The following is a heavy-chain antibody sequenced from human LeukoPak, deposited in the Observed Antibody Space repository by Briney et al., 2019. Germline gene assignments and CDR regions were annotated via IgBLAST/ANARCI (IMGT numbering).Heavy chain of an antibody. D-gene: IGHD2-2*01. Sequence: GASVKVSCKASGGTFSSYAISWVRQAPGQGLEWMGGIIPIFGTANYAQKFQGRVTITADESTSTAYMELSSLRSKDTAVYYCARGGDWAVVPAAATAFDYWGQGTLVTVSS. J-gene: IGHJ4*02. CDR1: GGTFSSYA. V-gene: IGHV1-69*13. CDR2: IIPIFGTA. CDR3: ARGGDWAVVPAAATAFDY.